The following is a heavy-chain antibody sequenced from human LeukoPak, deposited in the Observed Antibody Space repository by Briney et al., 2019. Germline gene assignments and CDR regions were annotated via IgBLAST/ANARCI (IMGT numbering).Heavy chain of an antibody. Sequence: GGSLRLSCAASGFTFSTYWMSWVRQAPGKGLEWVANIKQDGSEKNCVDSVKGRFTISRDNAKNSLYLQMNSLRAEDTAVYYCARVPLGGGILTGYSLYYFDYWGQGTLVTVSS. D-gene: IGHD3-9*01. V-gene: IGHV3-7*02. J-gene: IGHJ4*02. CDR2: IKQDGSEK. CDR1: GFTFSTYW. CDR3: ARVPLGGGILTGYSLYYFDY.